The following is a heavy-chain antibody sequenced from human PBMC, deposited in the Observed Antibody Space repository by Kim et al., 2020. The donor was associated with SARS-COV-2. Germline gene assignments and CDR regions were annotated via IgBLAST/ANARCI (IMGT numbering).Heavy chain of an antibody. J-gene: IGHJ3*02. D-gene: IGHD3-9*01. V-gene: IGHV4-31*03. CDR2: IYYSGST. Sequence: SETLSLTCTVSGGSISSGGYYWSWIRQHPGKGLEWIGYIYYSGSTYYNPSLKSRVTISVDTSKNQFSLKLSSVTAADTAVYYCARDTANYDILTGYYIGGTPGRGFDIWGQGTMVTVSS. CDR3: ARDTANYDILTGYYIGGTPGRGFDI. CDR1: GGSISSGGYY.